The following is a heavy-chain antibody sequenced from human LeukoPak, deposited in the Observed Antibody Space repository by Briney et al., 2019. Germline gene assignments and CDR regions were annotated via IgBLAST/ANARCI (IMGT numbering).Heavy chain of an antibody. D-gene: IGHD3-22*01. CDR2: ISSAGNTA. J-gene: IGHJ4*02. V-gene: IGHV3-23*05. CDR3: AKYYYESSASRWGFDS. Sequence: GGSVRLSCSASGFTFNNFALSWVRQSPGKGLEWVSAISSAGNTAFYADSVRGRLTISRDNSKNTVYLQMNTLRIEDMAIYYCAKYYYESSASRWGFDSWGQGTLVTVSS. CDR1: GFTFNNFA.